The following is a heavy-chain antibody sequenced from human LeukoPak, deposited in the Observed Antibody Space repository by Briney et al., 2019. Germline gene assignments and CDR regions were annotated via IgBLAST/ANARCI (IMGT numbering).Heavy chain of an antibody. CDR2: IYYSGST. J-gene: IGHJ4*02. Sequence: PSETLSLTCTVSGGSISSYYWSWIRQPPGKGLEWIGYIYYSGSTNYNPSLKSRVTISVDTSKNQFSLKLSSVTAADTAVYYCAREDDGIADYWGQGTLVTVSS. D-gene: IGHD1-1*01. CDR3: AREDDGIADY. V-gene: IGHV4-59*01. CDR1: GGSISSYY.